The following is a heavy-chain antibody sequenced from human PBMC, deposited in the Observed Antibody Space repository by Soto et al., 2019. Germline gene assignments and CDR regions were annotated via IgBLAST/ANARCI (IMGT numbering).Heavy chain of an antibody. J-gene: IGHJ5*02. CDR3: ARGDYYDSNGYHNLFDP. CDR1: GGSISSSNW. V-gene: IGHV4-4*02. CDR2: IYYTGSP. D-gene: IGHD3-22*01. Sequence: SETLSLTCAVSGGSISSSNWWSWVRQPPGKGLEWIGEIYYTGSPYYNPSLKSRVTISVDTSENQFSLKLSSVTAADTAMYYCARGDYYDSNGYHNLFDPWGQGTLVTVSS.